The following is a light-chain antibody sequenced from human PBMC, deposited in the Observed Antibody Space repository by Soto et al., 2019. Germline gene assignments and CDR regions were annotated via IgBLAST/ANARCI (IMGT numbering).Light chain of an antibody. CDR3: QQRSNWPPST. Sequence: EIVLTQSPATLSLSLGERATLSCRASQSVSSYLAWYQQKPGQAPRLLIYDASNRATGIPARFSGSGSGTEFTLTIRSLEPEDFAVYYCQQRSNWPPSTFGQGTRLEIK. CDR1: QSVSSY. J-gene: IGKJ5*01. V-gene: IGKV3-11*01. CDR2: DAS.